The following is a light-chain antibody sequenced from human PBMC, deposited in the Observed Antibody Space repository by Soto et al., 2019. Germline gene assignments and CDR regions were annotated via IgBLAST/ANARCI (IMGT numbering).Light chain of an antibody. V-gene: IGLV7-46*01. CDR3: RLFSSGVPV. J-gene: IGLJ1*01. CDR1: TGAVTNYHC. Sequence: VTQVPSLTVSPGGTVTLTCVSNTGAVTNYHCPHWFQPSPGQAPRTLIYDATDKPPWTPVRFPRSLLGDKAALTLSGAQPEDEAEYYCRLFSSGVPVFGLGPKVTVL. CDR2: DAT.